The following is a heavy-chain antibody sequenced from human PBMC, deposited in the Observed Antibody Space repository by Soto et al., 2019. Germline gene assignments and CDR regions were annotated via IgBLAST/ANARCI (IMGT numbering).Heavy chain of an antibody. D-gene: IGHD2-2*01. CDR3: AAPGGYCSSTSCLGY. V-gene: IGHV4-34*01. Sequence: SETLSLTCAVYGGSFRGYDWSWIRQPPGKGLEWIGEINHSGSTNYNPSLKSRVTISVDTSKNQFSLKLSSVTAADTAVYYCAAPGGYCSSTSCLGYWGQGALVTVSS. CDR1: GGSFRGYD. J-gene: IGHJ4*02. CDR2: INHSGST.